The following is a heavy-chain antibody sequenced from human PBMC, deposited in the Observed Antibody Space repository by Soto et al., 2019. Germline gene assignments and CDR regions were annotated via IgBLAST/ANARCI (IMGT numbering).Heavy chain of an antibody. CDR3: ARAPSGIPARFVFYYYGMKV. Sequence: GASVKVSCKASGGTFSSYAISWVRQAPGQGLEWMGGIIPIFGTANYAQKFQGRVTITADESTSTAYMELSSLRSEDTAVYYCARAPSGIPARFVFYYYGMKVCDKGTTGTFSS. CDR2: IIPIFGTA. J-gene: IGHJ6*04. CDR1: GGTFSSYA. D-gene: IGHD6-6*01. V-gene: IGHV1-69*13.